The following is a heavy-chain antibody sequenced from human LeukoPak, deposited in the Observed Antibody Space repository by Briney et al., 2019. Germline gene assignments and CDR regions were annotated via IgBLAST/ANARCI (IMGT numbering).Heavy chain of an antibody. D-gene: IGHD3-16*01. CDR1: GDSFTDYY. V-gene: IGHV4-59*01. J-gene: IGHJ4*02. CDR3: ARDGGLQSHFDF. CDR2: IYYTKHS. Sequence: PSETLSLTCNVIGDSFTDYYWNWIRQPPGKGLEWIGYIYYTKHSNYSPSLKGRVTLSVDTSRNQFSLHLASVTAADTAMYYCARDGGLQSHFDFWGQGILVTVAS.